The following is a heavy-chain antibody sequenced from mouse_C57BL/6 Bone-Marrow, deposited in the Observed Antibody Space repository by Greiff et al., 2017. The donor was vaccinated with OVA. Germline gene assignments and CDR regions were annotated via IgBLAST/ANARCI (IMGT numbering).Heavy chain of an antibody. CDR1: GYTFTSYW. V-gene: IGHV1-64*01. J-gene: IGHJ4*01. D-gene: IGHD2-4*01. CDR3: ARLPYYDGAMDY. CDR2: IHPSSGST. Sequence: QVQLQQPGAELVKPGASVKLSCKASGYTFTSYWMHWVKQRPGQGLEWIGMIHPSSGSTNYNEKFKSKATLTVDKSSSTAYMQLSSLTSEDSAVYYWARLPYYDGAMDYWGQGTSVTVSS.